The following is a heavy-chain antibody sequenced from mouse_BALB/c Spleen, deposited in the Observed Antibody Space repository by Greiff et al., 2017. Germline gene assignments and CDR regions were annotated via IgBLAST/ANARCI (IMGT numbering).Heavy chain of an antibody. CDR3: ARSNEIWYGNYVDD. D-gene: IGHD2-10*02. J-gene: IGHJ2*01. CDR2: ISSGGST. V-gene: IGHV5-6-5*01. CDR1: GFTFSSYA. Sequence: EVQLVESGGGLVKPGGSLKLSCAASGFTFSSYAMSWVRQTPERRLEWVASISSGGSTYYPDSVKGRFTISRDNARNILYLQMSSLRSEDTAMYYGARSNEIWYGNYVDDWGQGTTLTVSS.